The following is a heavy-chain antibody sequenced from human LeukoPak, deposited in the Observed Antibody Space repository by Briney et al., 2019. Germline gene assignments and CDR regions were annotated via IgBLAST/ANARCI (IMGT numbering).Heavy chain of an antibody. CDR2: IYTGDVT. J-gene: IGHJ4*02. D-gene: IGHD3-22*01. CDR3: ARERDYDTYIDY. CDR1: GFRVSSNH. Sequence: GGSLRLSCAVSGFRVSSNHMTWVRQAPGKGLEWVSLIYTGDVTYYADSVKGRFTISTDNSKNILYLQMDGLTAEDTALYYCARERDYDTYIDYWGQGTLVTVSS. V-gene: IGHV3-53*01.